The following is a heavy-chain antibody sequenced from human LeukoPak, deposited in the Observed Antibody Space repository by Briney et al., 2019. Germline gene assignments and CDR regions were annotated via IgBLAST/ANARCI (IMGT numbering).Heavy chain of an antibody. Sequence: PSQTLSLTCAVSGGSISSGGYSWSWIRQPPGKGLEWIGYIYHSGSTYYNPSLKSRVTISVDRSKNQFSLKLSSVTAADTAVYYCARGSGYSYGSAANFDYWGQGTLVTVSS. V-gene: IGHV4-30-2*01. D-gene: IGHD5-18*01. CDR2: IYHSGST. J-gene: IGHJ4*02. CDR3: ARGSGYSYGSAANFDY. CDR1: GGSISSGGYS.